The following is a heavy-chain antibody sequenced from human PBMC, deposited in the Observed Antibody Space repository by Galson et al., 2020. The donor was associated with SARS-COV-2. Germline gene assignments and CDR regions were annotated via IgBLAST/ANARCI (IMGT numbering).Heavy chain of an antibody. CDR1: GFTFSSYA. J-gene: IGHJ4*02. V-gene: IGHV3-30*04. D-gene: IGHD3-16*01. Sequence: GESLKISCAASGFTFSSYAMHWVRQAPGKGLEWVAVISYDGSNKYYADSVKGRFTISRDNSKNTLYLQMNSLRAEDTAVYYCARELGGWASDYWGQGTLVTVSS. CDR3: ARELGGWASDY. CDR2: ISYDGSNK.